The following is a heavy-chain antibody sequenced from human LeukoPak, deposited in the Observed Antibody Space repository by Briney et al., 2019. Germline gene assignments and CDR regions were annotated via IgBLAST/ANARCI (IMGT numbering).Heavy chain of an antibody. CDR2: IKSKTDGGTT. V-gene: IGHV3-15*01. D-gene: IGHD2-21*01. CDR1: GFTFINAW. CDR3: STSPGDESDF. J-gene: IGHJ4*02. Sequence: GGSLRLSCAASGFTFINAWMTWVRQAPGKGLEWVGRIKSKTDGGTTDHAAPVKGRFSISRDDSKNTLYLQMNILKTEDTAVYYCSTSPGDESDFWGQGTLVTVSS.